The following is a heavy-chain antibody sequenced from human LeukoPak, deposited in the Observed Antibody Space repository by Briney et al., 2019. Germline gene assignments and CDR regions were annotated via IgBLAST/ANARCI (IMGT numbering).Heavy chain of an antibody. V-gene: IGHV3-74*01. Sequence: GGSLRLSCTASGFTFSIYWIHWVRQAPGKGLVWVSRINSDGSNTIYADSVKDRFTISRDNAKNTLYLEMNSLRAEDTAVYYCARDVVLSGTDAFDIWGQGTRVTVSS. D-gene: IGHD2-15*01. CDR1: GFTFSIYW. CDR2: INSDGSNT. CDR3: ARDVVLSGTDAFDI. J-gene: IGHJ3*02.